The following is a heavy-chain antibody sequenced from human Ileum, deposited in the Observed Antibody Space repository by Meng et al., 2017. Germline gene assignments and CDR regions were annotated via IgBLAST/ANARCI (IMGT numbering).Heavy chain of an antibody. V-gene: IGHV4-61*02. CDR3: ARQREMGYSGSSYYFDY. CDR2: VYTSGST. D-gene: IGHD1-26*01. Sequence: SETLSLTCTVSGDSISSGSYYWSWIRQPAGKGLEWIGRVYTSGSTNYNPSLKSRVTISVDTSKNQLSLKMNSVTAADTAVYYCARQREMGYSGSSYYFDYWGQGTLVTVSS. CDR1: GDSISSGSYY. J-gene: IGHJ4*02.